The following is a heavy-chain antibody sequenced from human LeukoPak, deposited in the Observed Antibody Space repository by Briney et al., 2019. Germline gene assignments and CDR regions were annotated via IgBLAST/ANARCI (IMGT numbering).Heavy chain of an antibody. D-gene: IGHD6-19*01. V-gene: IGHV3-7*01. CDR1: GFTFRSYG. J-gene: IGHJ6*03. Sequence: PGGSLRLSCAASGFTFRSYGMSWVRQAPGKGLEWVANIRQDGREKNYVDSVKGRFTISRDNAKNSLYLQMNSLRAEDTAVYYCAREGGRSSGWFPYYYHYYMDVWGKGTTVTVSS. CDR3: AREGGRSSGWFPYYYHYYMDV. CDR2: IRQDGREK.